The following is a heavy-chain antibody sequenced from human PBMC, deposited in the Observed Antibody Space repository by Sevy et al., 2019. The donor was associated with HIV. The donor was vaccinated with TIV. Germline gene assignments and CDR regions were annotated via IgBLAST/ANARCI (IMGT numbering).Heavy chain of an antibody. CDR3: ATTKDYYESSGYPFDY. J-gene: IGHJ4*02. CDR2: FDPEDGET. CDR1: GYTLTQLS. V-gene: IGHV1-24*01. D-gene: IGHD3-22*01. Sequence: ASVKVSCKVSGYTLTQLSMNWVRQAPGKGLEWMGSFDPEDGETIYEQKFQGRVTMTEARSTDTAYMDLSSLRSEDTAVYYCATTKDYYESSGYPFDYWGQGTLVTVSS.